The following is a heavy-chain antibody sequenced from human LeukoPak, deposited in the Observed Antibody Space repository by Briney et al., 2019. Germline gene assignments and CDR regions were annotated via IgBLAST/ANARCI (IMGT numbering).Heavy chain of an antibody. V-gene: IGHV3-21*01. CDR1: GFTFSSYG. Sequence: GGSLRLSCAASGFTFSSYGMNWVRQAPGKGLEWVSSLTSSSTYIYYADSVKGRFTISRDNAKNSLYLQMNSLRAEDTAVYYCATYSRNNGREFHYWGQGTLVSVSP. CDR3: ATYSRNNGREFHY. CDR2: LTSSSTYI. D-gene: IGHD6-13*01. J-gene: IGHJ1*01.